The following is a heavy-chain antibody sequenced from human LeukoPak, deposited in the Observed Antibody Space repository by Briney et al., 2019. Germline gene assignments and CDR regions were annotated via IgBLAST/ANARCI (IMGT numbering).Heavy chain of an antibody. Sequence: GTLRLSCAASGFSLGDYSMDGVRQAPGKGQEWISYIGISSGNTYYADSVKGRFTISGDKARDSLYLQMNSLRVEDTAVYYCARDYKYAFDNWGQGTLVTVSS. J-gene: IGHJ4*02. V-gene: IGHV3-48*01. CDR1: GFSLGDYS. CDR3: ARDYKYAFDN. D-gene: IGHD5-24*01. CDR2: IGISSGNT.